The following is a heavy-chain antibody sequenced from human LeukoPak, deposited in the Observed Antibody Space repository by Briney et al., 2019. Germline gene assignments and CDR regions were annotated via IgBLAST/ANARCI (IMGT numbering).Heavy chain of an antibody. D-gene: IGHD6-19*01. V-gene: IGHV4-30-4*01. Sequence: SETLSLTCTVSGGSISSGDYYWSWIRQPPGKGLEWIGYIYYSGSTYYNPSLKSRVTISVDTSKNQFSLKLSSVTAADTAVYYCARRGAYSGWYVAWFDPWGQGTLVTVSS. CDR1: GGSISSGDYY. J-gene: IGHJ5*02. CDR3: ARRGAYSGWYVAWFDP. CDR2: IYYSGST.